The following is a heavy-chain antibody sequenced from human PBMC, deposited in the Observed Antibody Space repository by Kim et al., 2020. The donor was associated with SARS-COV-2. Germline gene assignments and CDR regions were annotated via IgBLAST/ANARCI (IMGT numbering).Heavy chain of an antibody. D-gene: IGHD6-13*01. CDR2: INTNTGNP. Sequence: ASVKVSCKASGYTFTSYAMNWVRQAPGQGLEWMGWINTNTGNPTYAQGFTGRFVFSLDTSVSTAYLQISSLKAEDTAVYYCARGGGGSSWYHYYGMDVWGQGTTVTVSS. CDR3: ARGGGGSSWYHYYGMDV. CDR1: GYTFTSYA. J-gene: IGHJ6*02. V-gene: IGHV7-4-1*02.